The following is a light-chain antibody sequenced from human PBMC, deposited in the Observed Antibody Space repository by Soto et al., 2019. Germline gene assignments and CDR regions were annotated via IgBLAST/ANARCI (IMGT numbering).Light chain of an antibody. CDR3: QQYVDTNPT. V-gene: IGKV1-33*01. CDR1: QDVTNY. CDR2: DAX. J-gene: IGKJ4*01. Sequence: DIQLTQSPSSLSASVGDRVSLSCQATQDVTNYLTWYXQNXXXAPKLXXXDAXNXETGVPSRCSGSGSGKDFTXTINSLPPQDIAVYYCQQYVDTNPTFGVRRKVDIK.